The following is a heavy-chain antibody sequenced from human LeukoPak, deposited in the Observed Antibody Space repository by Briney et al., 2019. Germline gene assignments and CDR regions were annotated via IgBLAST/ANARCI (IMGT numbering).Heavy chain of an antibody. D-gene: IGHD3-22*01. CDR3: ARGGRYYYDSSGYYYSIDY. J-gene: IGHJ4*02. CDR1: GYTFTSYD. CDR2: MNPNRGNP. V-gene: IGHV1-8*01. Sequence: ASVKVSCKASGYTFTSYDINWVRQATGQGLEWMGWMNPNRGNPGYAQKFQGRVTMTRNTSISTAYMELSSMRSEDTAVYYCARGGRYYYDSSGYYYSIDYWGQGTLVTVSS.